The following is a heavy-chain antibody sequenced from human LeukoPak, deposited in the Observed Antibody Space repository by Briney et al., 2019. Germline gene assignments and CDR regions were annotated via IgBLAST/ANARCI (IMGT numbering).Heavy chain of an antibody. V-gene: IGHV4-39*01. J-gene: IGHJ4*02. D-gene: IGHD2-21*02. CDR2: IYYSGST. CDR1: GGSISSSSYY. CDR3: ASLYCGGDCYPDY. Sequence: PSETLSLTCTVSGGSISSSSYYWGWIHQPPGKGLEWIGSIYYSGSTYYNPSLKSRVTISVDTSKNQFSLKLSSVTAADTAVYYCASLYCGGDCYPDYWGQGTLVTVSS.